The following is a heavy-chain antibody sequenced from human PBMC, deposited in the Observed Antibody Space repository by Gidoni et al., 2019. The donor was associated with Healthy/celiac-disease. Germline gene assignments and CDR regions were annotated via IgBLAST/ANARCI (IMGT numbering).Heavy chain of an antibody. Sequence: QVQLQASGPGLVTPSETLSLTCTVSGGSISSYYWSWIRQPPGKGLEWIGYIYYSGSTNYNPSLKSRVTISVDTSKNQFSLKLSSVTAADTAVYYCARTYSKQQLESYYYYYGMDVWGQGTTVTVSS. CDR1: GGSISSYY. J-gene: IGHJ6*02. D-gene: IGHD6-13*01. CDR2: IYYSGST. CDR3: ARTYSKQQLESYYYYYGMDV. V-gene: IGHV4-59*01.